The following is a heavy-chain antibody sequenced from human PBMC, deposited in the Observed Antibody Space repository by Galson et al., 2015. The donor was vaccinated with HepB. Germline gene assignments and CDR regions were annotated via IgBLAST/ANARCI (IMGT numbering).Heavy chain of an antibody. CDR1: GFTFSNYA. V-gene: IGHV3-23*01. Sequence: SLRLSCAASGFTFSNYAMSWVRQAPGKGLEWVSAISASYSTYYADSVKGRLIISRDNSKDTLYLQMNGLRADDTALYYCAKGSQVPRFSEWLNHYMDVWGKGTTVTVSS. CDR2: ISASYST. CDR3: AKGSQVPRFSEWLNHYMDV. D-gene: IGHD3-3*01. J-gene: IGHJ6*03.